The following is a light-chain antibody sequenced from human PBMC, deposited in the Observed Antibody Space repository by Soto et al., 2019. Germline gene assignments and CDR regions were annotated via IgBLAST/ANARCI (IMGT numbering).Light chain of an antibody. V-gene: IGKV3-20*01. Sequence: EIVLTQSPGTLSLSPGERATLSCRASQSVSRTYLGWYQQKPGQAPRLLIYGASSSATGIPDRFSGSGSATGYTGTSSRRELLDFEGYYCHQYGSSPQTVGQGARLEIK. J-gene: IGKJ2*01. CDR2: GAS. CDR3: HQYGSSPQT. CDR1: QSVSRTY.